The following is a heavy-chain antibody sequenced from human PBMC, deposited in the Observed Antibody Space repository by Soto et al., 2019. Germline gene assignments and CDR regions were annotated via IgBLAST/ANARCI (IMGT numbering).Heavy chain of an antibody. CDR2: ISSSSSYT. Sequence: GGSLRLSCAASGFTFSDYYMSWIRQAPGKGLEWVSYISSSSSYTNYTDSVKGRFTISRDNAKNSLYLQMNSLRAEDTAVYYCARDPQHSSSVPGYYGLDVWGQGTTVTLSS. V-gene: IGHV3-11*06. CDR3: ARDPQHSSSVPGYYGLDV. D-gene: IGHD6-6*01. CDR1: GFTFSDYY. J-gene: IGHJ6*02.